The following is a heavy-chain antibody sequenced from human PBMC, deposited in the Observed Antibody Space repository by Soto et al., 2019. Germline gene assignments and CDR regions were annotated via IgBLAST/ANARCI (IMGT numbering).Heavy chain of an antibody. J-gene: IGHJ4*02. D-gene: IGHD6-13*01. Sequence: LSLTCTVSGGSVSSGSYYWSWIRQPPGKGLEWIGSIYYSGSTDYNPSLKSRVTTSVDTSKNQFSLKLTSVTAADTAVYYCARVGRAAAEFDYWGQGTLVTVSS. CDR1: GGSVSSGSYY. CDR2: IYYSGST. V-gene: IGHV4-61*01. CDR3: ARVGRAAAEFDY.